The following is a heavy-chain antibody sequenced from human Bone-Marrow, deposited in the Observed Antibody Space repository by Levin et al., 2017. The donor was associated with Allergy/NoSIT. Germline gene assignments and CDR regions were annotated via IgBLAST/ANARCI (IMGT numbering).Heavy chain of an antibody. CDR3: AKGSSGWFQETDS. V-gene: IGHV3-23*01. CDR2: ISGDADMT. D-gene: IGHD6-19*01. Sequence: SGGSLRLSCTASGFPFHTSAMTWVRQAPGQGLGWVSSISGDADMTSYADSVKGRFTVSRDNSKNMLFLQMDNLRVEDTAVFYCAKGSSGWFQETDSWGQGTLVTVSS. J-gene: IGHJ4*02. CDR1: GFPFHTSA.